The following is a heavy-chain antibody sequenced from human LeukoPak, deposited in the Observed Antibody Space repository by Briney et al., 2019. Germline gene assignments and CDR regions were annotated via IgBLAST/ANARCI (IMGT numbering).Heavy chain of an antibody. CDR1: GYTFTSYG. CDR3: ARVSGSYRGAIDY. J-gene: IGHJ4*02. CDR2: ISTYNNNT. V-gene: IGHV1-18*01. D-gene: IGHD1-26*01. Sequence: ASVEVSCKASGYTFTSYGISWVRQAPGQGLEWLGWISTYNNNTHYAQKFQVRVTMTTDTSTSTAYMELRSLRSDDTAVYHCARVSGSYRGAIDYWGQGTLVTVSS.